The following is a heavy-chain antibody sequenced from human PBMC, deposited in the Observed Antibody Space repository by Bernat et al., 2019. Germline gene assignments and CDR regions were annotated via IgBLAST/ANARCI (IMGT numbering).Heavy chain of an antibody. Sequence: QVQLVESGGGMVQPGRSLRLSCAASGFTFSSYGMHWVRQAPGKGLEWVAVIWYDGSNKYYGDSVKGRFTISRDNSKNTLYLQMNSLRVEDTAVYYCARDSLAASYYLDYWGQGTLVTVSS. CDR1: GFTFSSYG. CDR3: ARDSLAASYYLDY. CDR2: IWYDGSNK. V-gene: IGHV3-33*01. D-gene: IGHD3-10*01. J-gene: IGHJ4*02.